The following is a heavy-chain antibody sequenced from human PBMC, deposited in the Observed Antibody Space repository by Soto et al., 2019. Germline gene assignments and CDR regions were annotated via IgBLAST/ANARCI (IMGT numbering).Heavy chain of an antibody. CDR1: GYTFTSYY. V-gene: IGHV1-46*01. Sequence: ASVKVSCKASGYTFTSYYMHWVRQAPGQGLEWMGIINPSGGSTSYAQKFQGRVTMTRDTSTSTVYMELSSLRSEDTAVYYCARDYSPGITMIVVGSFDYWGQGTLVTVSS. J-gene: IGHJ4*02. CDR2: INPSGGST. CDR3: ARDYSPGITMIVVGSFDY. D-gene: IGHD3-22*01.